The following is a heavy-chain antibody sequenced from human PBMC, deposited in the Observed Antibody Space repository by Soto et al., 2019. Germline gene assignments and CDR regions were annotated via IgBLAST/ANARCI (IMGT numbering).Heavy chain of an antibody. V-gene: IGHV3-11*01. J-gene: IGHJ4*02. CDR3: ASGGSLAPEY. CDR1: GFNFSDYY. CDR2: IGSSGRTI. D-gene: IGHD3-16*01. Sequence: QVQLVESGGGLVKPGESLRLSCAASGFNFSDYYMTWIRQAPGKGLEWVSSIGSSGRTIYYADSVKGRFTISRDNAKKSVILQMSSLSVEDTAVYYCASGGSLAPEYWGQGTLVTVSS.